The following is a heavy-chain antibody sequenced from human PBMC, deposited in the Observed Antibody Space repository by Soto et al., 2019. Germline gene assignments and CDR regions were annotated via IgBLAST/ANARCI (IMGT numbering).Heavy chain of an antibody. D-gene: IGHD4-17*01. CDR2: ISYSGTT. J-gene: IGHJ5*02. CDR3: ARGIKYGAYSRWFDP. Sequence: SETLSLTCTVSGGSISSGNYYWSWIRQPPGKGLEWIGFISYSGTTHYSASLRSRVSISVDTSKNQFSLELSSLRSEDTAVYFCARGIKYGAYSRWFDPWGQGTLVTVSS. CDR1: GGSISSGNYY. V-gene: IGHV4-30-4*02.